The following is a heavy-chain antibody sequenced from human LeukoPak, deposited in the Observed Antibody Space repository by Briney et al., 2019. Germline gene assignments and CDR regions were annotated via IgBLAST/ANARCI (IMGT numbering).Heavy chain of an antibody. V-gene: IGHV4-34*01. CDR2: INHSGST. J-gene: IGHJ4*02. D-gene: IGHD4-11*01. CDR1: GGSFSGYY. Sequence: PSETLSLTCAAYGGSFSGYYWSWIRQPPGKGLEWIGEINHSGSTNYNPSLKSRVTISVDTSKNQFSLKLSSVTAADTAVYYCASLYSNYPSQNLVADYFDYWGQGTLVTVSS. CDR3: ASLYSNYPSQNLVADYFDY.